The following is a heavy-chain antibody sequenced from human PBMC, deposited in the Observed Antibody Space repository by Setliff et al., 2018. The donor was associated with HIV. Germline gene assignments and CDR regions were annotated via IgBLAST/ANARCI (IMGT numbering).Heavy chain of an antibody. CDR3: AREGGYCSGGNCYSHYLDY. D-gene: IGHD2-15*01. CDR2: IWDDGNNE. J-gene: IGHJ4*02. V-gene: IGHV3-33*01. CDR1: GFSFSTYG. Sequence: GGSLRLSCAASGFSFSTYGMHWVRQAPGKGLDWVAVIWDDGNNEHYADSVKGRFTISRDNAKKSLYLQMNSLRAEDTALYHCAREGGYCSGGNCYSHYLDYWGQGTLVTVSS.